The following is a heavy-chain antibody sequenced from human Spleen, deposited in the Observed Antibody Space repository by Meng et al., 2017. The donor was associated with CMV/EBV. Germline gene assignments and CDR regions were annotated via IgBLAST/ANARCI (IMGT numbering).Heavy chain of an antibody. V-gene: IGHV3-23*01. D-gene: IGHD3-9*01. CDR2: ITGGNSA. CDR1: GFTFKTYA. J-gene: IGHJ3*02. Sequence: GESLKISCAASGFTFKTYAMSWVRQAPGKGLEWVSAITGGNSAYYADSVDGRFTISRDNSETTLYLQMNSLRAEDTAVYYCARDLVTPASILRFFDLYDAFDIWGQGTMVTVS. CDR3: ARDLVTPASILRFFDLYDAFDI.